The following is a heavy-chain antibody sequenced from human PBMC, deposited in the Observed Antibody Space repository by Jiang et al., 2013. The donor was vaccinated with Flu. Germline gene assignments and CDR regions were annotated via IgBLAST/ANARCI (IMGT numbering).Heavy chain of an antibody. CDR2: ISYDGNTK. V-gene: IGHV3-30*18. CDR3: AKDRGSGAYRLFYLHY. D-gene: IGHD1-26*01. Sequence: VQLVESGGGVVQPGRSLRLSCAASGFTFRTYGMHWVRQAPGKGLEWVALISYDGNTKFYADSVRGRFSISRDNSNNSVFLQMDNLRVEDTAVYFCAKDRGSGAYRLFYLHYWGQGTLVTVSS. CDR1: GFTFRTYG. J-gene: IGHJ4*02.